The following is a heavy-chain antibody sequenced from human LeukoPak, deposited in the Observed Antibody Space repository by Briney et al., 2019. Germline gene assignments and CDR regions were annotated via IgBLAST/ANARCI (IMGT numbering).Heavy chain of an antibody. D-gene: IGHD1-26*01. V-gene: IGHV4-59*08. CDR2: VYNDVST. CDR3: ARPTHSGTSYDAFGI. Sequence: PSETLSLTCTVSGGSISNYYWTWLRQPPGKGLEWIGNVYNDVSTNYNPSLKSRVTISVDTSKNQFSLKLSLVTAADTAVYYCARPTHSGTSYDAFGIWGQGTMVTVPS. CDR1: GGSISNYY. J-gene: IGHJ3*02.